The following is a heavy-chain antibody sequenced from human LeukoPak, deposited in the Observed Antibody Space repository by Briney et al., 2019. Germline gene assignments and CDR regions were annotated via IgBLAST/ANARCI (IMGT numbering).Heavy chain of an antibody. CDR1: GFTFSTYA. Sequence: GGSLRLSGAASGFTFSTYAVNWFRQAPGKGLEWVSTISGSGDSTYYADSVKGRFTISRDNSKNTLYLQMNSLRAEDTAVYYCAKGGVVIIEGEDYWGQGTLVTVSS. J-gene: IGHJ4*02. V-gene: IGHV3-23*01. CDR3: AKGGVVIIEGEDY. D-gene: IGHD3-3*01. CDR2: ISGSGDST.